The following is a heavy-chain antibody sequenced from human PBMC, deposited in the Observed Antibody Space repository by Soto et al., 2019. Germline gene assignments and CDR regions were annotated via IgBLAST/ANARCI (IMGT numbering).Heavy chain of an antibody. V-gene: IGHV1-69*01. CDR1: GGNFTSYA. CDR3: AKASGRSWHNWFDP. D-gene: IGHD6-13*01. CDR2: IVPLFGTT. Sequence: QVQLVQSGAEVKNPGSSVKVSCKASGGNFTSYAISWVRQAPEQGLEFMGGIVPLFGTTNYAHKFRGRVTVTADESTSPVYMELSSRRSEDTAVYYWAKASGRSWHNWFDPWGQGTLVTV. J-gene: IGHJ5*02.